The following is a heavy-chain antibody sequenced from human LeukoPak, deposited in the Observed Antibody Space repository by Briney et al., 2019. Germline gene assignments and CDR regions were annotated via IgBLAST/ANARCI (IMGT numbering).Heavy chain of an antibody. Sequence: QPGRSLRPSCAASGFTFDDYAMHWVRQAPGKGLEWVSGISWNSGSIGYADSVKGRFTISRDNAKNSLYLQMNSLRAEDTALYYCAKDIVGRLGELSFMAFDIWGQGTMVTVSS. J-gene: IGHJ3*02. D-gene: IGHD3-16*02. CDR1: GFTFDDYA. CDR2: ISWNSGSI. CDR3: AKDIVGRLGELSFMAFDI. V-gene: IGHV3-9*01.